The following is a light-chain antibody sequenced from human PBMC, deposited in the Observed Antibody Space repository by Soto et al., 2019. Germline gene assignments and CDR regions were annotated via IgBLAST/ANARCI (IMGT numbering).Light chain of an antibody. V-gene: IGKV1-39*01. Sequence: DIQMTQSPSSLSASVGDRVTITCRASQSISSYLNWYQQKPGKAPKLLIYAASSLQSGVPSRFSGSGSGTDFTLTISCLQSEDFATYYCQQYYSFPPTFGPGTKVD. CDR3: QQYYSFPPT. CDR2: AAS. CDR1: QSISSY. J-gene: IGKJ3*01.